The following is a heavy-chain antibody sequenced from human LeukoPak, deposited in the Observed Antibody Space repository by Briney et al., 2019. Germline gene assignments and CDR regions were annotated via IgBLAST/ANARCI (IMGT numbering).Heavy chain of an antibody. Sequence: ASVKVSCKASGYTFTTYYMHWVRQAPGQGLEWMGIINPSGGSASYAQKFQGRITMTRDTSTSTVYVELSSLRSEDTAVYYCASKDTSGWYGEAWGQGTLVTVSS. CDR1: GYTFTTYY. CDR3: ASKDTSGWYGEA. CDR2: INPSGGSA. D-gene: IGHD6-19*01. J-gene: IGHJ5*02. V-gene: IGHV1-46*01.